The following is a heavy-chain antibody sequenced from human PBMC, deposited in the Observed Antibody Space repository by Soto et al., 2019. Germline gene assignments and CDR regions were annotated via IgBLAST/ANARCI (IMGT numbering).Heavy chain of an antibody. Sequence: SETLSLTCTVSGGSISSGGYYWSWIRQHPGKGLEWIGYIYYSGSTYYNPSLKSRVTISVDTSKNQFSLKLSSVTAADTAVYYCARGGMEPQFREFYYYYYMDVWGKGTTVTVSS. V-gene: IGHV4-31*03. J-gene: IGHJ6*03. D-gene: IGHD1-1*01. CDR3: ARGGMEPQFREFYYYYYMDV. CDR2: IYYSGST. CDR1: GGSISSGGYY.